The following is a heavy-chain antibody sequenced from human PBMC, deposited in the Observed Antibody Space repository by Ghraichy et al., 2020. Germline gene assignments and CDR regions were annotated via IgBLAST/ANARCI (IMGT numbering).Heavy chain of an antibody. CDR1: GFTFSDYY. J-gene: IGHJ4*02. D-gene: IGHD3-10*01. CDR3: ARTAGSGSHANF. V-gene: IGHV3-11*01. Sequence: GGSLRLSCAASGFTFSDYYMSWIRQAPGKGLEWFSYISSSGNTIYYSDSVKGRFTISRDNAKNSLYLQMNSLRAEDTAVYYCARTAGSGSHANFWGQGTLVTVSS. CDR2: ISSSGNTI.